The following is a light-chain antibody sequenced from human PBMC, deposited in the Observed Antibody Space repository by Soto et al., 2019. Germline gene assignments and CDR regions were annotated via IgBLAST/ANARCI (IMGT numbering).Light chain of an antibody. CDR3: QQYSSYWT. Sequence: IQMTQSPSSLSASLADIVTMAFHASQDISNYLNWYQQKPGKAPKLLIHDATSLESGVPSRFSGSGSGTEFTLTISSLQTDDFATYYCQQYSSYWTFAQGTKVDIK. CDR1: QDISNY. V-gene: IGKV1-5*01. J-gene: IGKJ1*01. CDR2: DAT.